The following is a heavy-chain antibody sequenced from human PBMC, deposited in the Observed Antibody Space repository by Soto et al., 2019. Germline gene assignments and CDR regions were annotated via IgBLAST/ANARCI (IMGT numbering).Heavy chain of an antibody. D-gene: IGHD2-15*01. V-gene: IGHV1-18*01. Sequence: QVQLVQSGAEVKKPGASVKVSCKSSGYTFTSYGISWVRQAPGQGLEWMGWISAYNGNTNYAQKLQGRVTMTTDTSTSTAYMELRRLRSDDTAVYYCARDFEPYIEVVRANTFDYWGQGTLVTGSS. J-gene: IGHJ4*02. CDR2: ISAYNGNT. CDR3: ARDFEPYIEVVRANTFDY. CDR1: GYTFTSYG.